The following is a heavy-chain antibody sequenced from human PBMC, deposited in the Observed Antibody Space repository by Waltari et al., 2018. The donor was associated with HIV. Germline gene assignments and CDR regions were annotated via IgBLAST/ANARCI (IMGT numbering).Heavy chain of an antibody. CDR2: ISYDGSNK. CDR3: ARVRHDYGDYFDY. Sequence: QVQLVESGGGVVQPGRSLRLTCAASGFTFSSYAMHWVRPAPGKGLEWVAVISYDGSNKYYADSVKGRFTISRDNSKNTLYLQMNSLRAEDTAVYYCARVRHDYGDYFDYWGQGTLVTVSS. V-gene: IGHV3-30*04. CDR1: GFTFSSYA. J-gene: IGHJ4*02. D-gene: IGHD4-17*01.